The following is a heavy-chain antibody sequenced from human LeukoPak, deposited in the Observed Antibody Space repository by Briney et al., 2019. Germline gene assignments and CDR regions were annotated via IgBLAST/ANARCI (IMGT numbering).Heavy chain of an antibody. D-gene: IGHD5-18*01. CDR3: ARTVTAMVVYYYYYYMDV. CDR1: GGSFSGYY. Sequence: SETLSLTCAVYGGSFSGYYWSWIRQPPGKGLEWIGEINHSGSTNYNPSLKSRVTISVDTSKNQFSLKLSSVTAADTAVYYCARTVTAMVVYYYYYYMDVWGKGTTVTISS. J-gene: IGHJ6*03. CDR2: INHSGST. V-gene: IGHV4-34*01.